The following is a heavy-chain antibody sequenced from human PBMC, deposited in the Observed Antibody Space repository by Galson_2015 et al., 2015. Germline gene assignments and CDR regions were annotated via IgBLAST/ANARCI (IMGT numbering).Heavy chain of an antibody. V-gene: IGHV1-2*06. CDR2: LKPNSGGT. J-gene: IGHJ4*02. CDR3: ARERDGYKPDY. Sequence: SVKVSCKASGYTFTGYYMHWVRQAPGKGLEWMGRLKPNSGGTNYAQKFKGRVTMTRDTSISTAYMELSRLRSDDTAVYYCARERDGYKPDYWGQGTLVTVSS. D-gene: IGHD5-24*01. CDR1: GYTFTGYY.